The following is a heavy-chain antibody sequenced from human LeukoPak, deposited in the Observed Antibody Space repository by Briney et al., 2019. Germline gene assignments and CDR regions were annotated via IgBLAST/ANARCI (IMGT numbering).Heavy chain of an antibody. Sequence: GGSLRLSCAASGFTFSSYGMHWVRQAPGKGLEWVAVISYDGSNKYYADSVKGRFTISRDNSKNTLYLQMNSLRAEDTAVYYCAKEVRYSGAGRRYYGMDVWGQGTTVTVSS. J-gene: IGHJ6*02. CDR1: GFTFSSYG. V-gene: IGHV3-30*18. CDR2: ISYDGSNK. CDR3: AKEVRYSGAGRRYYGMDV. D-gene: IGHD5-12*01.